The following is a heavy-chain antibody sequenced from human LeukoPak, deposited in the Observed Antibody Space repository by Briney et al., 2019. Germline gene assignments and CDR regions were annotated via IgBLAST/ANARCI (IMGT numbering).Heavy chain of an antibody. D-gene: IGHD3-9*01. CDR2: IYYSGST. J-gene: IGHJ4*02. CDR1: GGSISSSSYY. CDR3: ARSPQYYDILTGFPTSFDY. Sequence: SETLSLTCTVSGGSISSSSYYWGWIRQPPGKGLEWIGSIYYSGSTYYNPSLKSRVTISVDTSKNQFSLKLSSVTAADTAVYYCARSPQYYDILTGFPTSFDYWGQGTLVTVSS. V-gene: IGHV4-39*07.